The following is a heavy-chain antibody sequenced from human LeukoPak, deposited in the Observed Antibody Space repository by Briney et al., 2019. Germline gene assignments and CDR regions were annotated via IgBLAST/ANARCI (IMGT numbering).Heavy chain of an antibody. CDR3: ARRSLSGATTGYYYDS. CDR1: GFTFEDYG. V-gene: IGHV3-20*04. CDR2: INWNGDNP. Sequence: PGGSLRLSCEASGFTFEDYGMTWVRQCPGRGLEYVAVINWNGDNPVYENSLRGRFTISRNNARNSVYLEMNSLRVEDTAFYYCARRSLSGATTGYYYDSWGQGTLVIVSS. J-gene: IGHJ5*01. D-gene: IGHD1-26*01.